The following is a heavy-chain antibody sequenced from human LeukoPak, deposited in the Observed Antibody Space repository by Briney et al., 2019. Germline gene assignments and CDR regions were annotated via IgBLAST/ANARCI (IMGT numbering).Heavy chain of an antibody. CDR2: IQPKRGGK. V-gene: IGHV1-2*06. CDR1: GYTFTGYY. CDR3: ARDPDSYGPLKLFDP. Sequence: ASVKVSCKASGYTFTGYYMHWVRQAPGQGLEWRGRIQPKRGGKNYAHKFQGRVTMPRDPSLSPADMELSRLRSDDTAVYFCARDPDSYGPLKLFDPLGQGTLVTVSS. J-gene: IGHJ5*02. D-gene: IGHD5-18*01.